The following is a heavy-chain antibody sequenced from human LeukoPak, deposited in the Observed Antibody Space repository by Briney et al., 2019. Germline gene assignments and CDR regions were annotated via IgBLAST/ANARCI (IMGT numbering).Heavy chain of an antibody. CDR2: INPNSGGT. J-gene: IGHJ4*02. CDR3: ARDRDGYKPGGFDY. D-gene: IGHD5-24*01. V-gene: IGHV1-2*06. CDR1: GYTFTGYY. Sequence: ASVKISCKASGYTFTGYYMHWVRQAPGHGLEWMGRINPNSGGTNYAQKFQGRVTMTRDTSTSTAYMELSRLRSDDTAVYYCARDRDGYKPGGFDYWGQGTLVTVSS.